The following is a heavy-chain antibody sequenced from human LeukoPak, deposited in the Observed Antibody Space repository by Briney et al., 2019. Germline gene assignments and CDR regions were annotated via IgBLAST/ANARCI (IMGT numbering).Heavy chain of an antibody. CDR3: VRDQYF. V-gene: IGHV3-30-3*01. CDR2: ISYDESNK. CDR1: GFTFSSYA. Sequence: GGSLRLSCAASGFTFSSYAMYWVRQAPGRGLEWVSVISYDESNKYYADSVKGRFTIPRDNSKNMLYLQMSSLRTEDTAVYYCVRDQYFWGQGALVTVSS. J-gene: IGHJ4*02.